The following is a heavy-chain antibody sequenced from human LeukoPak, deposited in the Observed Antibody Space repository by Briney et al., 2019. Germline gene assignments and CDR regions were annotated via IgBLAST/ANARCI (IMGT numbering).Heavy chain of an antibody. CDR3: ARHRGYSYGHIDY. D-gene: IGHD5-18*01. CDR1: GYSFTTSW. J-gene: IGHJ4*02. V-gene: IGHV5-51*01. CDR2: ISPADSDT. Sequence: GESLQISCKGSGYSFTTSWIGWVRQMPGRGLEWMGVISPADSDTRYSPSFQGQVTISADKSISTAYLQWSSLKASDTAMYYCARHRGYSYGHIDYWGQGTLVTVSS.